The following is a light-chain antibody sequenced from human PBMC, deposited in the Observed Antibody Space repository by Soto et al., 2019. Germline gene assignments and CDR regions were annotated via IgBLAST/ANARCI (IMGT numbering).Light chain of an antibody. CDR1: QSIDKW. Sequence: DIQMTQSPSTLSASVGDRVTITCRASQSIDKWLAWYHQNTGKAPKLLIYKASILQSGVPSRFSGSGSGTEFSFCIISLQADDVDSYLCQQYSRFSWTFGQGTKVEI. CDR2: KAS. CDR3: QQYSRFSWT. V-gene: IGKV1-5*03. J-gene: IGKJ1*01.